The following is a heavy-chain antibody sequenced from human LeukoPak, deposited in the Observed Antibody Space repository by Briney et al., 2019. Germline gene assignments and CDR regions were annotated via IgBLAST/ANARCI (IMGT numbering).Heavy chain of an antibody. CDR3: ARVLGTPQQLVREFYYYYYMGV. CDR2: IYHSGST. Sequence: PSETLSLTCTVSGYSISSGYYWGWIRQPPGKGLEWIGSIYHSGSTYYNPSLKSRVTISVDTSKNQFSLKLSSVTAADTAVYYCARVLGTPQQLVREFYYYYYMGVWGKGTTVTVSS. V-gene: IGHV4-38-2*02. J-gene: IGHJ6*03. CDR1: GYSISSGYY. D-gene: IGHD6-13*01.